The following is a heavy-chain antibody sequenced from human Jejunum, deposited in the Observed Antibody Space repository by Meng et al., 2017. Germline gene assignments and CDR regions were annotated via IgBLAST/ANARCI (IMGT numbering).Heavy chain of an antibody. D-gene: IGHD3-16*01. V-gene: IGHV3-74*01. J-gene: IGHJ4*02. CDR2: IQNDAITT. Sequence: GESLKISCEASGFIFSTYWMQWVRQAPGKGLMWVSLIQNDAITTDYADSVKGRFTISRDNARNTLYLQMNSLRVDDTAIYYCVRESFTRAQFDWGRGTQVTVSS. CDR1: GFIFSTYW. CDR3: VRESFTRAQFD.